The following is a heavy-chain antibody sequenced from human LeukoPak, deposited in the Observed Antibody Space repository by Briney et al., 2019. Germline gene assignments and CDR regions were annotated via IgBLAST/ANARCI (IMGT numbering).Heavy chain of an antibody. CDR3: AKQLGYCSDGSCYSPY. D-gene: IGHD2-15*01. V-gene: IGHV3-21*04. Sequence: PGGSLRLSCAVSGFTFSAYSMNWVRQAPGKGLEWVSSISSSSTYIYYVDSVKGRFTISRDNTKNSLFLQMNSLRAEDTAVYYCAKQLGYCSDGSCYSPYWGQGTLVTVSS. CDR2: ISSSSTYI. CDR1: GFTFSAYS. J-gene: IGHJ4*02.